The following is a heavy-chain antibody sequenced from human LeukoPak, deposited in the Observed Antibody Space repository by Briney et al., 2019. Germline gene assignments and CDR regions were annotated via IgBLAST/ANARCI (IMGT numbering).Heavy chain of an antibody. CDR3: ARVSPPSLYYVDYDY. V-gene: IGHV4-59*01. J-gene: IGHJ4*02. Sequence: SETLSLTCTVSGGSISSYYWSWIRQPPGKGLEWIGYIYYSGGTNYNPSLKSRVTISVDTSKNQFSLKLSSVTAADTAVYYCARVSPPSLYYVDYDYWGQGTLVTVSS. D-gene: IGHD4-17*01. CDR1: GGSISSYY. CDR2: IYYSGGT.